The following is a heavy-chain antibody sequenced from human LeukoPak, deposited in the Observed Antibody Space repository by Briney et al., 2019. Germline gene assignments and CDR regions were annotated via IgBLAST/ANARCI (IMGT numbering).Heavy chain of an antibody. CDR1: GKTLSDLS. V-gene: IGHV1-24*01. J-gene: IGHJ4*02. CDR2: SDPEDGGR. CDR3: VTGFTTMAVDYFDY. Sequence: ASVKVSCKVSGKTLSDLSIHWLRQPPGKGLEWLGGSDPEDGGRIYAQMFQGRVTMTEDTSIDTAYMELSSLRSEDTAVYYCVTGFTTMAVDYFDYWGQGTLVTVS. D-gene: IGHD5-18*01.